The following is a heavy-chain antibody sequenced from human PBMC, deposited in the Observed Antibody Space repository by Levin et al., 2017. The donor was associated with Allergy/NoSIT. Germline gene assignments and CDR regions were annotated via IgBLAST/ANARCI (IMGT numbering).Heavy chain of an antibody. Sequence: SQTLSLTCAVYGGSFSGYYWSWIRQPPGKGLEWIGEINHSGSTNYNPSLKSRVTISVDTSKNQFSLKLSSVTAADTAVYYCARVRLRGYYYYYGMDVWGQGTTVTVSS. CDR3: ARVRLRGYYYYYGMDV. D-gene: IGHD4-17*01. CDR1: GGSFSGYY. CDR2: INHSGST. V-gene: IGHV4-34*01. J-gene: IGHJ6*02.